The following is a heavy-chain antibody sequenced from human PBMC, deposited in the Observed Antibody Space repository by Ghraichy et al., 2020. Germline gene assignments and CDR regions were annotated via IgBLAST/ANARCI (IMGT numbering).Heavy chain of an antibody. CDR2: ISGSGGST. CDR1: GFTFSSYA. Sequence: GESLNISCAASGFTFSSYAMSWVRQAPGKGLEWVSAISGSGGSTYYADSVKGRFTISRDNSKNTLYLQMNSLRAEDTAVYYCAIAHWNDYYYYGMDVWGQGTTVTVSS. CDR3: AIAHWNDYYYYGMDV. J-gene: IGHJ6*02. V-gene: IGHV3-23*01. D-gene: IGHD1-1*01.